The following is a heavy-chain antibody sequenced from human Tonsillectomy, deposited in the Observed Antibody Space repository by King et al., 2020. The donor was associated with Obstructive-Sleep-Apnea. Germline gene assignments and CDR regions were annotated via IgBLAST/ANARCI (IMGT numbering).Heavy chain of an antibody. J-gene: IGHJ4*02. CDR3: ARDRDYYASESYADY. CDR2: ITAYNGNT. D-gene: IGHD3-10*01. CDR1: GYTFTSYG. V-gene: IGHV1-18*01. Sequence: VQLVESGAEVKKPGASVKVSCKASGYTFTSYGISWVRQAPGQGLEWMGWITAYNGNTNYAQKLQGRVTMTTDTSTTTAYMELRSLRSDDTAVYYCARDRDYYASESYADYWGQGTLVTVSS.